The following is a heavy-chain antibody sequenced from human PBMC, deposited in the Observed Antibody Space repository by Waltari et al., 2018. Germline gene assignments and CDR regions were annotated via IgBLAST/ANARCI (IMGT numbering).Heavy chain of an antibody. J-gene: IGHJ4*01. Sequence: EVQLVESGGGLVKPGGSLRLSCAASGFTFSSYSMNWVRQAPGKGLEWFSSISSIISYISYADSVKGRFTISRDNAKNSLYLQMNSLRAEDTAVYYCARDFGGELAIPSYFDYWGHGTLVTVSS. CDR3: ARDFGGELAIPSYFDY. CDR2: ISSIISYI. V-gene: IGHV3-21*01. CDR1: GFTFSSYS. D-gene: IGHD1-26*01.